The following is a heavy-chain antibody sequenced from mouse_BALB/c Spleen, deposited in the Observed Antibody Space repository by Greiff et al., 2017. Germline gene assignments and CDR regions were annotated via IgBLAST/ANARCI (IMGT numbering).Heavy chain of an antibody. V-gene: IGHV1-69*02. J-gene: IGHJ4*01. CDR1: GYTFTSYW. CDR2: IDTSDSST. Sequence: QVQLQQPGPELVKPGASVTLSCKASGYTFTSYWMHWVKQRPGKGLEWIGEIDTSDSSTNYNQKFKGKATLTVDKSSSTAYMQLSSLTSEDAAVYYGARHGNHPYYAMDYWGQGTSVTVSS. CDR3: ARHGNHPYYAMDY. D-gene: IGHD2-1*01.